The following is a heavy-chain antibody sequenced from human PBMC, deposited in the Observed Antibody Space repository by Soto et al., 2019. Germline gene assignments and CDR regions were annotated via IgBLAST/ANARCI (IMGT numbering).Heavy chain of an antibody. CDR1: GYTFTGYY. CDR3: ARGARECQLPSYFDY. Sequence: ASVKVSCKASGYTFTGYYRHWVRQAPGQGLEWMGWINPNSGGTNYAQKFQGRVTMTRDTSISTAYLELSRLRSDDTAVYYCARGARECQLPSYFDYCGQGTLLTFCS. CDR2: INPNSGGT. J-gene: IGHJ4*02. V-gene: IGHV1-2*02. D-gene: IGHD1-26*01.